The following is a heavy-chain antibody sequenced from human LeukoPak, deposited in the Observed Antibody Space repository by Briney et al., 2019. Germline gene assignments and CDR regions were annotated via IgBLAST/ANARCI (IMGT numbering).Heavy chain of an antibody. J-gene: IGHJ4*02. V-gene: IGHV4-34*01. CDR2: INHRGST. CDR3: ARGANWGSPDY. CDR1: GGFFSGSF. D-gene: IGHD7-27*01. Sequence: PSETLSLTCAVHGGFFSGSFWTWIRQPPGKGLEWIGEINHRGSTNYNPSLQSRVAMSVDTSKNQFSLKLSSVTATDTAVYYCARGANWGSPDYWGQGTLVTVSS.